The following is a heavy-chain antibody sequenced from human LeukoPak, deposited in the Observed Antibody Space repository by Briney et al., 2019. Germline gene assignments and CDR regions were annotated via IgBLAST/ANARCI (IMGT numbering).Heavy chain of an antibody. J-gene: IGHJ4*02. CDR3: ARGGGYASPIGY. Sequence: SETLSLTCAVSGGSFSGYYWSWIRQPPGKGLEWIGYIYHSGSTNYNPSLKSRVTISVDTSKNQFSLELSSVTAADTAVYYCARGGGYASPIGYWGQGALVTVSS. CDR2: IYHSGST. D-gene: IGHD5-12*01. V-gene: IGHV4-59*01. CDR1: GGSFSGYY.